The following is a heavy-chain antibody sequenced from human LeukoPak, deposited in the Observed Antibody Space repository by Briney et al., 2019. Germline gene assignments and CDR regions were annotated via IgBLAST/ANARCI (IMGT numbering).Heavy chain of an antibody. Sequence: PSETLSLTCTVSGGSISSGGYYWSWIRQPPGKGLEWIGYIYHSGSTYYNPSLKSRVTISVDRSKNQFSLKLSSVTAADTAVYCCARDVRGYNWFDPWGQGTLVTVSS. CDR1: GGSISSGGYY. D-gene: IGHD3-10*02. J-gene: IGHJ5*02. CDR2: IYHSGST. V-gene: IGHV4-30-2*01. CDR3: ARDVRGYNWFDP.